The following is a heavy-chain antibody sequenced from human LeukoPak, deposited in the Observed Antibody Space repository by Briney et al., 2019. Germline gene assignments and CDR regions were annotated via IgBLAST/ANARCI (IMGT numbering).Heavy chain of an antibody. CDR1: GFTFSSYS. V-gene: IGHV3-21*01. D-gene: IGHD1-26*01. Sequence: PGGSLRLSCAASGFTFSSYSMNWVRQAPGKGLEWVSSISSSGSYIYYADSVKGRFTISRDNAKNSLYLQMNSLRAEDTAVYYCARDIGAGNAFDIWGQGTMVTVSS. CDR3: ARDIGAGNAFDI. J-gene: IGHJ3*02. CDR2: ISSSGSYI.